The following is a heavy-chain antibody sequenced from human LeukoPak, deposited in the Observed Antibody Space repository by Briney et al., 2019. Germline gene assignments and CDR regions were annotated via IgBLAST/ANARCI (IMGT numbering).Heavy chain of an antibody. CDR2: IIPIFGTA. V-gene: IGHV1-69*13. J-gene: IGHJ5*02. D-gene: IGHD3-16*02. CDR1: GGTFSSYA. Sequence: GASVKVSCKASGGTFSSYAISWVRQAPGQGLEWMGGIIPIFGTANYAQKFQGRVTITADESTSTAYMELSSLGSEDTAVYYCARDPGWDVWGSYRPNWFDPWGQGTLVTVSS. CDR3: ARDPGWDVWGSYRPNWFDP.